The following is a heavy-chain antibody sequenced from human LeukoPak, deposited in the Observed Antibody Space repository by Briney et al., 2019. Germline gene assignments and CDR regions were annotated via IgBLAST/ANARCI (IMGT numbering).Heavy chain of an antibody. CDR1: GGSISGSSYY. CDR3: ARVLPSWYSSPPDY. V-gene: IGHV4-39*07. Sequence: PSETLSLTCTVSGGSISGSSYYWGWIRQPPGKGLEWIGSIYYSGSTYYNPSLKSRVTISVDTSKNQFSLKLSSVTAADTAVYYCARVLPSWYSSPPDYWGQGTLVTVSS. CDR2: IYYSGST. J-gene: IGHJ4*02. D-gene: IGHD6-19*01.